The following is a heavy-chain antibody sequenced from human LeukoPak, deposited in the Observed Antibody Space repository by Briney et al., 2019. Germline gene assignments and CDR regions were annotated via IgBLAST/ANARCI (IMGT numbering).Heavy chain of an antibody. CDR3: ARTYYYDSGSDNWFDP. J-gene: IGHJ5*02. CDR2: MNPNSGNT. Sequence: GASVKVSCKASGYTFTSYDINWVRQATGQGLEWMGWMNPNSGNTGYAQKLQGRVTMTRNTSISTAYMELSSLRSEDTAVYYCARTYYYDSGSDNWFDPWGQGTLVTVSS. CDR1: GYTFTSYD. V-gene: IGHV1-8*01. D-gene: IGHD3-10*01.